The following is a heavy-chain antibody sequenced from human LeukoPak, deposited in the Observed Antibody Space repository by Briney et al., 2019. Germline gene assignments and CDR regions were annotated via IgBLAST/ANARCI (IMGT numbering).Heavy chain of an antibody. CDR1: GFTFSSYA. CDR3: APVVVYDSSGTVDY. D-gene: IGHD3-22*01. V-gene: IGHV3-30-3*01. CDR2: ISYDGSNK. Sequence: GRSLRLSCAASGFTFSSYAMHWVCQAPGKGLEWVAVISYDGSNKYYADSVKGRFTISRDNSKNTLYLQMNSLRAEDTAVYYCAPVVVYDSSGTVDYWGQGTLVTVSS. J-gene: IGHJ4*02.